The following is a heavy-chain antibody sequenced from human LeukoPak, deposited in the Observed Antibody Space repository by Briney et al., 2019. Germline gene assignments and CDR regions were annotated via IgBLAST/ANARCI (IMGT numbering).Heavy chain of an antibody. CDR1: GFTFSSYA. CDR3: AKQIAAAGYNYFDY. CDR2: ISGSGGST. J-gene: IGHJ4*02. Sequence: GGSLRLSCAASGFTFSSYAMSWVRQAPGKGLKWVSAISGSGGSTYYADSVKGRFTISRDNSKNTLYLQMDSLRAEDTAVYYCAKQIAAAGYNYFDYWGQGTLVTVSS. D-gene: IGHD6-13*01. V-gene: IGHV3-23*01.